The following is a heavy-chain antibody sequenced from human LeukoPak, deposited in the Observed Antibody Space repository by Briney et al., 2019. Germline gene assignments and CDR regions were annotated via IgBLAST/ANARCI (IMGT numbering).Heavy chain of an antibody. CDR2: IIPIFGTA. V-gene: IGHV1-69*01. CDR3: ARDLEQDCSSTSCYRYFDY. D-gene: IGHD2-2*01. Sequence: SVKVSCKASGGTFSSYAISWVRQAPGQGLEWMAGIIPIFGTANYAQKFQGRVTITADESTSTAYMELSSLRSEDTAVYYCARDLEQDCSSTSCYRYFDYWGQGTLVTVSS. J-gene: IGHJ4*02. CDR1: GGTFSSYA.